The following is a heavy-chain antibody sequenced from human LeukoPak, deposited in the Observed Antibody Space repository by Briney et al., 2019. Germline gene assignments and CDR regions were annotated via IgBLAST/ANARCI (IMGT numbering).Heavy chain of an antibody. CDR1: GDSVSSNSAA. CDR2: TYYRSKWYN. V-gene: IGHV6-1*01. D-gene: IGHD6-19*01. Sequence: SQTLSLTCAISGDSVSSNSAAWHWIRQSPSGGLEWLGRTYYRSKWYNDYAVSGKSRITINPDTSKNQFSLQLNSVTPEDTAVYYCARQYSNDWYYYYGMDVWGQGTTVTVSS. J-gene: IGHJ6*02. CDR3: ARQYSNDWYYYYGMDV.